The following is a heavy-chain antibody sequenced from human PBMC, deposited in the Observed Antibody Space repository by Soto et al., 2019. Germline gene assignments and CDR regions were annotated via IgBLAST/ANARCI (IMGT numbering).Heavy chain of an antibody. Sequence: SETLSLTCTVSGGSISSYYWSWIRQPPGKGLEWIGYIYYSGSTNYNPSLKSRVTISVDTSKNQFSLKLSSVTAADTAVYYCAKLKPYCSSTSCYGGWPYYYYMDVWGKGTTVTVSS. D-gene: IGHD2-2*01. CDR1: GGSISSYY. V-gene: IGHV4-59*01. CDR2: IYYSGST. J-gene: IGHJ6*03. CDR3: AKLKPYCSSTSCYGGWPYYYYMDV.